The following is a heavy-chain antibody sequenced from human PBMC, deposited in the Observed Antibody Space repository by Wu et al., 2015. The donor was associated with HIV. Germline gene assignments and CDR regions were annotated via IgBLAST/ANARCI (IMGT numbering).Heavy chain of an antibody. J-gene: IGHJ2*01. Sequence: QVQLVQSGAEVKKPGASVKVSCKASGYTFTSYDINWVRQATGQGLEWMEWMNPNSGNTGYAQKFQGRVSMTRNTSIGTAYMELSSLRSDDTAVYYCARGLLWFGENVAGVVNWYFDLWGRGTLVTVSS. V-gene: IGHV1-8*01. CDR2: MNPNSGNT. D-gene: IGHD3-10*01. CDR1: GYTFTSYD. CDR3: ARGLLWFGENVAGVVNWYFDL.